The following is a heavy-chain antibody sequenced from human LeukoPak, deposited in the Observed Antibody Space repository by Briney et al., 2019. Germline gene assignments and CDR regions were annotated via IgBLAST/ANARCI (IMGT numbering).Heavy chain of an antibody. Sequence: KPSETLSLTCTVSGGSISSYYWSWIRQPPGKGLEWIGYIYYSGSTNYNPSLKSRVTISVDTSKNQFSLKLSSVTAADTAVYYCAGTGRAGGVLFDYWGQGTLVTVSS. CDR2: IYYSGST. CDR1: GGSISSYY. V-gene: IGHV4-59*01. CDR3: AGTGRAGGVLFDY. J-gene: IGHJ4*02. D-gene: IGHD2-8*02.